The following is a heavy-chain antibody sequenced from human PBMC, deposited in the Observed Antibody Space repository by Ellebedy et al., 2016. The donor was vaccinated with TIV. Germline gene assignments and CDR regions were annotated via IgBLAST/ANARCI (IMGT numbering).Heavy chain of an antibody. Sequence: GESLKISXAASGFTFGGYWMHWVRQVPGKGLVWLSRIDPDGSHTNYADSVKGRFTISRDNAKNTLYLQMNSLRAEDTAVYYCAIFAGITPIVHDAFDIWGQGTMVTVSS. V-gene: IGHV3-74*01. CDR2: IDPDGSHT. CDR1: GFTFGGYW. J-gene: IGHJ3*02. CDR3: AIFAGITPIVHDAFDI. D-gene: IGHD3-10*01.